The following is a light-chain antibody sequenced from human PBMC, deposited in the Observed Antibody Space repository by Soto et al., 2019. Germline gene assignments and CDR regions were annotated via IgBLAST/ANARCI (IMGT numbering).Light chain of an antibody. CDR1: QGISRY. CDR3: QETFTTPYT. CDR2: AAS. Sequence: DVQMTQSPSSLSASVGDRVTITCRASQGISRYLNWYQQKPGKAPKVLIYAASNLESGVPSRFSGSGSGTDFSLTISSLQAGDFATYFCQETFTTPYTFGQGTRLENK. V-gene: IGKV1-39*01. J-gene: IGKJ5*01.